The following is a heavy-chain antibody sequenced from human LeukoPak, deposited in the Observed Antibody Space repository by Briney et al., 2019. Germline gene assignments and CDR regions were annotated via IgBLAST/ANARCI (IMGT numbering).Heavy chain of an antibody. J-gene: IGHJ4*02. Sequence: PSETLSLTCTVSGGSISSSSYYWGWIRQPPGKGLEWIGSIYYSGSTYYNPSLKSRVTISVDTSKNQFSLKLSSVTAADTAVYYCARGNSQLVGDYRGQGTLVTVSS. V-gene: IGHV4-39*07. CDR2: IYYSGST. CDR1: GGSISSSSYY. CDR3: ARGNSQLVGDY. D-gene: IGHD6-13*01.